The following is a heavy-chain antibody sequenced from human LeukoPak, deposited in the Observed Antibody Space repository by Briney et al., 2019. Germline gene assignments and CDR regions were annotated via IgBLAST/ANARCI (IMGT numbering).Heavy chain of an antibody. CDR2: IYYSGST. CDR1: GGSINSYY. CDR3: ARRGAAAPHFDY. J-gene: IGHJ4*02. V-gene: IGHV4-59*08. D-gene: IGHD6-13*01. Sequence: SETLSLTCTVSGGSINSYYWSWIRQPPGKGLEWIGYIYYSGSTNYNPSLKSRVTISVDTSKNQFSLKLSSVTAADTAVYYCARRGAAAPHFDYWGQGTLVTVSS.